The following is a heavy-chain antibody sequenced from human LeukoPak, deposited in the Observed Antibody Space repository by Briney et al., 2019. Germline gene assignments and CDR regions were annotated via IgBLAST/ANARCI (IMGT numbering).Heavy chain of an antibody. J-gene: IGHJ6*03. CDR2: IYPGDSDT. Sequence: GESLKISCKGSGYTFINYWIAWVRPMPGKGLEWMGIIYPGDSDTRYSPSFQGQVTISADKSISTAYLQWSSLKASDSAMYYCAKSASPGGNYYYMDVWGKGTTVTVSS. V-gene: IGHV5-51*01. CDR3: AKSASPGGNYYYMDV. CDR1: GYTFINYW. D-gene: IGHD2-2*01.